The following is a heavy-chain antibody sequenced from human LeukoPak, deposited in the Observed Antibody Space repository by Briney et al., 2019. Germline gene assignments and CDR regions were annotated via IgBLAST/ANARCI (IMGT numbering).Heavy chain of an antibody. V-gene: IGHV4-39*01. CDR3: ARQDVRSSSWYYFDY. CDR2: IYYSGST. Sequence: SETLSLTCTVSGGSISSSSYYWGWIRQPPGKGLEWIGSIYYSGSTYYNPSLKSRVTISVDTSKNQFSLKLSSVTAADTAVYYCARQDVRSSSWYYFDYWGQGTLVTASS. D-gene: IGHD6-13*01. J-gene: IGHJ4*02. CDR1: GGSISSSSYY.